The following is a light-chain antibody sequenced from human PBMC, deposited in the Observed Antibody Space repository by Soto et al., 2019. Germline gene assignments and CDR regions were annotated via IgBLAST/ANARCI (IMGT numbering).Light chain of an antibody. Sequence: QSALTQPASVSGSPGQSITISCSGTSSDVGRYNLVSWYQQLPGKAPKLMIYEVSKRPSGVSDRFSGSKSGNTASLTISGLQTEDEADFYCCSHVRSYVLGSGTKVTV. CDR2: EVS. J-gene: IGLJ1*01. CDR3: CSHVRSYV. V-gene: IGLV2-23*02. CDR1: SSDVGRYNL.